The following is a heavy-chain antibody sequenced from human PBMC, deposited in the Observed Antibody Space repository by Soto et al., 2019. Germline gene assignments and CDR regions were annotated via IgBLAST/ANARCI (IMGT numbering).Heavy chain of an antibody. V-gene: IGHV4-59*01. CDR1: GGSISSYY. Sequence: SETLSLTCTVSGGSISSYYWSWIRQPPGKGLEWIGYIYYSGSTNYNPSLKSRVTISVDTSKSQFSLKLSSVTAADTAVYYCARDPTGGNQNWFDPWGQGTLVTVSS. CDR2: IYYSGST. J-gene: IGHJ5*02. D-gene: IGHD2-15*01. CDR3: ARDPTGGNQNWFDP.